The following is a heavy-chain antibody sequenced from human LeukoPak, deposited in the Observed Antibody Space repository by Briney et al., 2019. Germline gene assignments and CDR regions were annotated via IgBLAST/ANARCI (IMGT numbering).Heavy chain of an antibody. V-gene: IGHV4-31*03. CDR1: GGSISSGGYY. D-gene: IGHD4-17*01. CDR3: ARCGKDGDYVQN. J-gene: IGHJ4*02. Sequence: KPSETLSLTCTVSGGSISSGGYYWSWIRQHPGKGLEWIGYIYYSGSTYYNPSLKSRVTISVDTSKNRFSLKLSSVTAADTAVYYCARCGKDGDYVQNWGQGTLVTVSS. CDR2: IYYSGST.